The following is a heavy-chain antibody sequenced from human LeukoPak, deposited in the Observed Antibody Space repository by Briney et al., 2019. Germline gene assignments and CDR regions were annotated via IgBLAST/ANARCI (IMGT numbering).Heavy chain of an antibody. V-gene: IGHV6-1*01. Sequence: SQTLSLTCALSGDSVSSNSAAWNWLRQSPSRGLEWLGRTYYRSKWYNDYAVSVKSRITIIPDTSKNQFSLQLNSVTPEDTALYYCARGVTAHYDYWGQGTLVTVSS. CDR2: TYYRSKWYN. J-gene: IGHJ4*02. CDR3: ARGVTAHYDY. D-gene: IGHD1-14*01. CDR1: GDSVSSNSAA.